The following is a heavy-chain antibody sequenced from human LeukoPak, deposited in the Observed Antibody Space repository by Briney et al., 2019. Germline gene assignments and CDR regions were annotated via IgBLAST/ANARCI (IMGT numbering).Heavy chain of an antibody. V-gene: IGHV3-66*02. Sequence: GGSLRLSCAASGFTLSSNYMSWVRQAPGKGLGWVSVIYSVGSTYYSDSVKGRFTISRDNSNTTLYLQMNSLTDEDTAVYYCAGDRGVLHADYWGQGTLVTVSS. D-gene: IGHD3-10*01. CDR2: IYSVGST. J-gene: IGHJ4*02. CDR3: AGDRGVLHADY. CDR1: GFTLSSNY.